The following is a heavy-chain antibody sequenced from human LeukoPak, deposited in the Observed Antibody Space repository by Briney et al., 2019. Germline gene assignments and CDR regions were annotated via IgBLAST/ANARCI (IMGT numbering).Heavy chain of an antibody. CDR2: ISGSGGST. D-gene: IGHD3-16*01. V-gene: IGHV3-23*01. CDR1: GFTFSSYW. J-gene: IGHJ6*02. Sequence: PGGSLRLSCAASGFTFSSYWMNWVRQAPGKGLKWVSAISGSGGSTYYAGSVKGRFTISRDNSKNTLYLQMNSLRAEDTAVYYCAKDQVWGIDYGMDVWGQGTTVTVSS. CDR3: AKDQVWGIDYGMDV.